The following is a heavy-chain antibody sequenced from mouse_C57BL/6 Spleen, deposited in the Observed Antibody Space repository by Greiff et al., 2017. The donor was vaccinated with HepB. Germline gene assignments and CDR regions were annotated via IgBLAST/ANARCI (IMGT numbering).Heavy chain of an antibody. CDR1: GYTFTSYW. CDR3: AREDSKDY. V-gene: IGHV1-59*01. CDR2: IDPSDSYT. Sequence: QVQLQQPGAELVRPGTSVKLSCKASGYTFTSYWMHWVKQRPGQGLEWIGVIDPSDSYTNYNQKFKGKATLTVDTSSSTAYMQLSSLTSDDSAVYYCAREDSKDYWGQGTTLTVSS. J-gene: IGHJ2*01.